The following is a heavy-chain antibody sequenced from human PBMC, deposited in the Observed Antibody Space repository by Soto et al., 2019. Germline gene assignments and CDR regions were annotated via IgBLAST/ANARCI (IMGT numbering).Heavy chain of an antibody. V-gene: IGHV3-21*01. CDR2: IRSSSSYI. J-gene: IGHJ4*02. CDR1: GFTFSSYS. CDR3: ASGGIVLIATSDY. D-gene: IGHD2-8*01. Sequence: GGSLRLSCAASGFTFSSYSMNWVRQAPGKGLEWVSSIRSSSSYIYYADSVKGRFTISRDNAKNSLYLQMNSLRAEDTAVYYCASGGIVLIATSDYWGQGTLVTVSS.